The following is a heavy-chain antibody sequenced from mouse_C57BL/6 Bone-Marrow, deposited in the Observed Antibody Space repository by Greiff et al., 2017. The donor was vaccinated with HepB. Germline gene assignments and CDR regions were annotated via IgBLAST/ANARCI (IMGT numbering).Heavy chain of an antibody. CDR2: IDPSDSYT. V-gene: IGHV1-69*01. Sequence: QVQLQQPGAELVMPGASVKLSCKASGYTFTSYWMHWVKQRPGQGLEWIGEIDPSDSYTNYNQKFKGKSTLTVDKSSSTAYMQLSRLTSEDSAVYYCASDGYSVCWYFDVWGTGTTVTVSS. CDR3: ASDGYSVCWYFDV. CDR1: GYTFTSYW. J-gene: IGHJ1*03. D-gene: IGHD2-3*01.